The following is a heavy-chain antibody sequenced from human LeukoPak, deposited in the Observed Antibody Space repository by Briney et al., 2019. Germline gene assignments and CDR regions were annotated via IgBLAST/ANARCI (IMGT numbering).Heavy chain of an antibody. CDR2: INQDGSEN. CDR1: GFIFSRYW. V-gene: IGHV3-7*01. CDR3: ARTSAGIAVVGRFDP. Sequence: GSLRLSCAASGFIFSRYWMSWIRQAPGKGLEWVANINQDGSENYYVDSVKGRFTISRDNVKNSLYLQMNSLRAEDTAVYYCARTSAGIAVVGRFDPWGQGTLVSASS. J-gene: IGHJ5*02. D-gene: IGHD6-19*01.